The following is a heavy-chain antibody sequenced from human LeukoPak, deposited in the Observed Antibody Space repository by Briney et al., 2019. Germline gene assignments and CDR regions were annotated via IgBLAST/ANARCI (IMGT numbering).Heavy chain of an antibody. CDR3: AKVESVVSGWYPVYSY. Sequence: GGSLRLSCAASGFTFSSYAMSWVRQAPGKGLEWVSAISGSGGSTYYADSVKGRFTISRGNSKNTLYLQMNSRRAEDTAVYYCAKVESVVSGWYPVYSYWGQGTLVTVSS. CDR1: GFTFSSYA. V-gene: IGHV3-23*01. J-gene: IGHJ4*02. CDR2: ISGSGGST. D-gene: IGHD6-19*01.